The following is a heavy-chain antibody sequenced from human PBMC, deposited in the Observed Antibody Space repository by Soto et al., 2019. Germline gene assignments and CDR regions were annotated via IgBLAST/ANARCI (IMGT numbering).Heavy chain of an antibody. CDR3: TSSNYRYDSSGYYLRPGENAFAI. Sequence: EVQLVESGGGLVQPGRSLRLSCTASGFTFGDYAMSWFRQAPGKGLEWVGFIRSKAYGGTTEYAASVKGRFTISRDDSKSIAYLQTNSLKTEDTAVYYCTSSNYRYDSSGYYLRPGENAFAIWGQGTMVTVSS. CDR2: IRSKAYGGTT. J-gene: IGHJ3*02. CDR1: GFTFGDYA. D-gene: IGHD3-22*01. V-gene: IGHV3-49*03.